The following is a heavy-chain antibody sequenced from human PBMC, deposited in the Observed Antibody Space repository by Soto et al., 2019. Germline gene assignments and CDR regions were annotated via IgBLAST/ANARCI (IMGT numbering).Heavy chain of an antibody. J-gene: IGHJ2*01. CDR2: ISGRGVTA. V-gene: IGHV3-23*01. D-gene: IGHD2-2*01. CDR3: FQAEDGIRAVRSVSAFLLNRSSDL. Sequence: GKGLEWVSGISGRGVTAYYADSVKGRFTISRDNAKNTLYLQMNSLRGEDTAAYYFFQAEDGIRAVRSVSAFLLNRSSDL.